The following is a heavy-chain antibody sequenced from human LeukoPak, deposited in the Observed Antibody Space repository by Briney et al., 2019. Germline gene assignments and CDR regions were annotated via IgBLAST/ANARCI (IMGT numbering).Heavy chain of an antibody. D-gene: IGHD3-3*01. CDR1: GGTFSSYA. CDR2: IIPIFGTA. Sequence: ASVKVSCKASGGTFSSYAISWVRQAPGQGLEWMGGIIPIFGTANYAQKFQGRVTITTDESTSTAYMELSSLRSEDTAVYYCASPGHYGFWSGYYGYWDQGTLVTVSS. J-gene: IGHJ4*02. V-gene: IGHV1-69*05. CDR3: ASPGHYGFWSGYYGY.